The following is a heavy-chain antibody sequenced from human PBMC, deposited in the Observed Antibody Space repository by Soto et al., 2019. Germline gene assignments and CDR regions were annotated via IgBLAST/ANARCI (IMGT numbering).Heavy chain of an antibody. J-gene: IGHJ6*02. CDR1: GGTFSSYA. CDR2: ITPIFGTA. V-gene: IGHV1-69*13. D-gene: IGHD1-26*01. CDR3: ARDSYSGSYYGYYYYGMDV. Sequence: SVKVSCKDSGGTFSSYAIRWVRQAPGQGLEWMGGITPIFGTANYAQKFQGRVTITADESTSTAYMELSSLRSEDTAVYYCARDSYSGSYYGYYYYGMDVWGQGTTVTVSS.